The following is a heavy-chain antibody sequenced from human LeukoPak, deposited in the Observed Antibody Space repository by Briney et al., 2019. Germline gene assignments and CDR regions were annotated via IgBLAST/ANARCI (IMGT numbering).Heavy chain of an antibody. V-gene: IGHV1-8*01. Sequence: EASVKVSCKTSGYPFSTYEINWVRQAAGQGLEWMGWMHPNSGNTDYAQKFQGRVTMTRDTSISTAYMELSGLRSDDTAVYFCARGPRNDPWGQGTLVTVSS. CDR1: GYPFSTYE. CDR2: MHPNSGNT. J-gene: IGHJ5*02. CDR3: ARGPRNDP. D-gene: IGHD1-14*01.